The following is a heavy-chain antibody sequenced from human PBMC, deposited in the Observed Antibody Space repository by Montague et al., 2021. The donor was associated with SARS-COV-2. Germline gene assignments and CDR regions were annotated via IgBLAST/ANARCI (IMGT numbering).Heavy chain of an antibody. CDR2: IYYSGST. J-gene: IGHJ6*01. D-gene: IGHD5-12*01. V-gene: IGHV4-39*07. CDR3: ARGPLVGGYDPDGRDV. Sequence: IYYSGSTYYNPSLKSRVTISVDTSKNQFSLKLSSVTAADTAVYYCARGPLVGGYDPDGRDVWGQGNKVTVYS.